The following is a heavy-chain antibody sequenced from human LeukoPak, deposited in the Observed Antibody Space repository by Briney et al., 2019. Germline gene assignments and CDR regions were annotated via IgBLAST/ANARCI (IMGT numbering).Heavy chain of an antibody. V-gene: IGHV1-46*01. J-gene: IGHJ4*02. CDR1: GYSFTSYY. CDR3: ARDYYYDSSGSDGDY. CDR2: INPSGGST. Sequence: GASVKVSCKASGYSFTSYYMHWVRQATGQGLEWMGIINPSGGSTSYAQKFQGRVTMTRDTSTSTVYMELSSLRSEDTAVYYCARDYYYDSSGSDGDYWGQGTLVTVSS. D-gene: IGHD3-22*01.